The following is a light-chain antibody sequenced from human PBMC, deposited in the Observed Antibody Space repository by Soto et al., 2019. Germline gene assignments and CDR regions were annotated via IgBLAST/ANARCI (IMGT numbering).Light chain of an antibody. CDR1: QSVTNNL. V-gene: IGKV3-20*01. Sequence: IVLTQSPGTLSLSPGERATLSCGASQSVTNNLLAWYQQKPGQAPRLLIYGASSRATGVPDRFSGSGSGTDFTLTISRLEPGDFAVYYCQQYGTPLFTCGPGTKVDIK. CDR2: GAS. CDR3: QQYGTPLFT. J-gene: IGKJ3*01.